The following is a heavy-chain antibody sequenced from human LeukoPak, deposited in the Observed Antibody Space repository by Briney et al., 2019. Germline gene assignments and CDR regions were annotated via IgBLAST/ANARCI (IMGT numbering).Heavy chain of an antibody. CDR1: AFTFDTYW. CDR3: ARGAKWAYYFDY. J-gene: IGHJ4*02. D-gene: IGHD1-26*01. Sequence: GGSLRLSCAASAFTFDTYWMHWVRQVPGRGLEWVSRINGDESSTNYADSVKGRFTISRDNAKDTLYLHMNSLTAEDTAVYYCARGAKWAYYFDYWGQGTLVTVSS. V-gene: IGHV3-74*01. CDR2: INGDESST.